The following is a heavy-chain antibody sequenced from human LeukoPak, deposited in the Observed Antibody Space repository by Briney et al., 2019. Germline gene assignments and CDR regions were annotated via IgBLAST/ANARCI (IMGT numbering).Heavy chain of an antibody. V-gene: IGHV6-1*01. CDR3: ARVDYGGKGVQDYFDY. CDR1: GDSVSSNSAA. Sequence: SQTLSLTCAISGDSVSSNSAAWTWIRQSPSRGLEWLGRTYYRSKWYNDYAVSVKSRITINPDTSKNQFSLQLNSVTPEDTAVYYCARVDYGGKGVQDYFDYWDQGTLVTVSS. J-gene: IGHJ4*02. D-gene: IGHD4-23*01. CDR2: TYYRSKWYN.